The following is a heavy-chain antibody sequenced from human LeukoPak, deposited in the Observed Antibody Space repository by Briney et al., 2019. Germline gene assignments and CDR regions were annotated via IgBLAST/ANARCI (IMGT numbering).Heavy chain of an antibody. CDR3: AKGRTSYYSYAMDI. J-gene: IGHJ6*02. Sequence: GGSLRLSCAASGFIVSGNYMSWVRQAPGKGLEWVSVIRAGGSTSYADSVKGRFTISRDNSKNTLCLQMNSLRAEDTAVYYCAKGRTSYYSYAMDIWGQGTTVTVSS. D-gene: IGHD1-14*01. CDR2: IRAGGST. V-gene: IGHV3-53*01. CDR1: GFIVSGNY.